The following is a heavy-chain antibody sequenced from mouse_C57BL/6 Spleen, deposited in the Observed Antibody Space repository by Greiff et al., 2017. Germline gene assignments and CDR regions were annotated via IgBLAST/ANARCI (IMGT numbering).Heavy chain of an antibody. D-gene: IGHD2-3*01. CDR3: AAHDGYYGSWFAY. CDR1: GYAFSSSW. Sequence: QVQLKESGPELVKPGASVKISCKASGYAFSSSWMNWVKQRPGKGLEWIGRIYPGDGDTNYNGKFKGKATMTPATSSSTAYMQLSSLTSEDSAVYFCAAHDGYYGSWFAYWGQGTLVTVSA. CDR2: IYPGDGDT. V-gene: IGHV1-82*01. J-gene: IGHJ3*01.